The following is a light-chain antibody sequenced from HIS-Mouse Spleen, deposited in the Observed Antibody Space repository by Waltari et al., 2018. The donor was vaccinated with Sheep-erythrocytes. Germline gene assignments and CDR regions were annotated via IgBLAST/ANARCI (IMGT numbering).Light chain of an antibody. CDR2: EVS. V-gene: IGLV2-8*01. CDR1: SSDVGGYNY. Sequence: QSALTQPPSASGSPGQSVTISCTGTSSDVGGYNYVSWYQQHPGKAPKLMIYEVSKRPSGGPDRFSGYKSGNTASLTVAGRQAEDEADYYCSSYAGSNNWVFGGGTKLTVL. J-gene: IGLJ3*02. CDR3: SSYAGSNNWV.